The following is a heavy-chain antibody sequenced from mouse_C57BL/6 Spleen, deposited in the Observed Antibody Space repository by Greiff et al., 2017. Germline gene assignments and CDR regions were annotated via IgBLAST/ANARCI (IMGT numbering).Heavy chain of an antibody. Sequence: EVQGVESGGDLVKPGGSLKLSCAASGFTFSSYGMSWVRQTPDKRLEWVATISSGGSYTYYPDSVKGRFTISRDNAKNTLYLQMSSLKSEDTAMYYCARISLWDEAPGFAYWGQGTLVTVSA. D-gene: IGHD4-1*01. V-gene: IGHV5-6*01. CDR1: GFTFSSYG. CDR2: ISSGGSYT. CDR3: ARISLWDEAPGFAY. J-gene: IGHJ3*01.